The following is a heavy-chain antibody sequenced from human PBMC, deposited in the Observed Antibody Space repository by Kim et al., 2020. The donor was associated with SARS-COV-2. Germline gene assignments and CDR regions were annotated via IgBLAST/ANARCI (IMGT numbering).Heavy chain of an antibody. CDR3: AREGYYHGSGTYSPPKYSGMDV. D-gene: IGHD3-10*01. Sequence: ASVKVSCKTSGYTFSNYGFSWVRQAPGQGLEWMGWISAYNDNTNYAEKFQGRVFLTTDTATRTAYMDLRSLTSGDTAVYYCAREGYYHGSGTYSPPKYSGMDVWGRETAVIVSS. CDR1: GYTFSNYG. J-gene: IGHJ6*01. CDR2: ISAYNDNT. V-gene: IGHV1-18*01.